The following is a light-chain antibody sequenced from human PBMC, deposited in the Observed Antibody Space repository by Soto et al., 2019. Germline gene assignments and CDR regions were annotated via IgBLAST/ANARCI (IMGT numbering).Light chain of an antibody. CDR3: QKYNSAPLT. V-gene: IGKV3-20*01. CDR2: GVS. CDR1: QSVSSSY. J-gene: IGKJ4*01. Sequence: EIVLTQSPGTLSLSPGERATLSCRASQSVSSSYLAWYQQKPGQAPRLLIYGVSSRATGIPDRFSGSGSGTDFTLTISSLQPEDVAAYYCQKYNSAPLTFGGGTKVDIK.